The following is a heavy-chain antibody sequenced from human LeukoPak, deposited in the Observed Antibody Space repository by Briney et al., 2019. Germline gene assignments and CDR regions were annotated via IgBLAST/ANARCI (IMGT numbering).Heavy chain of an antibody. Sequence: GGSLRLSCAASGFSFSSYAMGWVRQAPGKGLEWVSAITASGGNTYYADSVKGRFTISRDNSKNTLYLQVNSLRAEDTAVYYCAKGNGYSYGRYYFDYWGQGTLVTVSS. CDR3: AKGNGYSYGRYYFDY. CDR1: GFSFSSYA. D-gene: IGHD5-18*01. CDR2: ITASGGNT. V-gene: IGHV3-23*01. J-gene: IGHJ4*02.